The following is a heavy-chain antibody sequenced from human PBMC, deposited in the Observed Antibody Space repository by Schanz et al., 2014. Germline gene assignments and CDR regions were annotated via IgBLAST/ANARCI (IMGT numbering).Heavy chain of an antibody. J-gene: IGHJ4*02. V-gene: IGHV3-48*01. CDR2: ISSTGSTI. CDR1: GFSFSSYG. CDR3: ARDLPRTFLFDY. Sequence: EVQLLESGGGLVEPGGSLRLSCAASGFSFSSYGMNWLRQAPGKGLEWVTYISSTGSTIHYADSVKGRFTISRDNAKNSLCLQMDGLRAEDTAVYYCARDLPRTFLFDYWGQGTLVTVSS.